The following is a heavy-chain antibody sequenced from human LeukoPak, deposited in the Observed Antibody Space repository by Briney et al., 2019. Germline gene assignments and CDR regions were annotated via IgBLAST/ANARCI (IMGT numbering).Heavy chain of an antibody. Sequence: KSSETLSLTCAVYGGSFSGYYWSWIRQPPGKGLEWIGEINHSGSTNYNPSLKSRVTISVDTSKNQFSLKLSSVTAADTAVYYCARVSRVTVRVVAATVRHFWFDPWGQGTLVTVSS. CDR1: GGSFSGYY. CDR3: ARVSRVTVRVVAATVRHFWFDP. D-gene: IGHD2-15*01. V-gene: IGHV4-34*01. CDR2: INHSGST. J-gene: IGHJ5*02.